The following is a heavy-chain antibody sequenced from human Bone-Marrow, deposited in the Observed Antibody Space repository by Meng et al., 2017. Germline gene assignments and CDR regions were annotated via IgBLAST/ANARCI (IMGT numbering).Heavy chain of an antibody. V-gene: IGHV3-33*08. Sequence: RVGSGGGLVQAGGSLRLSCAASGFTFSIYAMHWVRQAPGKGLEWVAVIWYDGSNKYYADSVKGRFTISRDNSKNTLYLQMNSLRAEDTAVYYCARTGESPNYWYFDLWGRGTLVTVSS. D-gene: IGHD7-27*01. J-gene: IGHJ2*01. CDR2: IWYDGSNK. CDR1: GFTFSIYA. CDR3: ARTGESPNYWYFDL.